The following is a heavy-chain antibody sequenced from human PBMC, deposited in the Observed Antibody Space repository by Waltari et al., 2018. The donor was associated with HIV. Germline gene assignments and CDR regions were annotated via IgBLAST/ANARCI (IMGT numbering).Heavy chain of an antibody. V-gene: IGHV3-11*01. D-gene: IGHD2-21*02. J-gene: IGHJ6*02. CDR1: DFTFGDYA. Sequence: LVESGGRLVQYGGSLSLSCVASDFTFGDYAMTWVRQPPGKGLEWIAYISSTSFNIKYADSVKGRFTISRDNTKKSLDLQMDNLRGDDTATYYCARDTLNFYFGLDLWGQGTTVSVSS. CDR3: ARDTLNFYFGLDL. CDR2: ISSTSFNI.